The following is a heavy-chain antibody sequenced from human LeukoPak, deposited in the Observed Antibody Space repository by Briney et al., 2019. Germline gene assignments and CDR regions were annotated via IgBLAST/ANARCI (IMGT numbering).Heavy chain of an antibody. CDR3: AKDRLGTFGVVIQDY. CDR1: GFTFSSYA. D-gene: IGHD3-3*01. CDR2: ISGSGGST. J-gene: IGHJ4*02. V-gene: IGHV3-23*01. Sequence: GGSLRLSCAASGFTFSSYAMSWVRQAPGKGLEWVAAISGSGGSTYYADSVKGRFTISRDNSKNTVYLQMNSLRAKDTAVYYCAKDRLGTFGVVIQDYWGQGALVTVSS.